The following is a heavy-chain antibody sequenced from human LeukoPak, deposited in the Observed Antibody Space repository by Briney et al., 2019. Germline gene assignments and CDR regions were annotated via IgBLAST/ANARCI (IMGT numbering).Heavy chain of an antibody. CDR3: ARAMTTVTNFDY. CDR1: GGSISAYY. Sequence: SETLSLTCTVSGGSISAYYWIWIRQPPGKGLEWMGYIYYSGSTYYNPSLKSRVIISVATSKNQFSLQLSSVTAADTAVYYCARAMTTVTNFDYWGQGTLVTVSS. D-gene: IGHD4-17*01. CDR2: IYYSGST. V-gene: IGHV4-59*01. J-gene: IGHJ4*02.